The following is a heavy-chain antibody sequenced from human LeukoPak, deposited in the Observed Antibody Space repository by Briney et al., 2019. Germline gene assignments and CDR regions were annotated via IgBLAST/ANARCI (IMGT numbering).Heavy chain of an antibody. CDR1: GGSFSGYY. J-gene: IGHJ5*02. CDR3: ARDGFTMVRGEGWFDP. V-gene: IGHV4-34*01. D-gene: IGHD3-10*01. Sequence: PSETLSLTCAVYGGSFSGYYWSWIRQPPGKGLEWIGEINHSGSTNYNPSLKSRVTISVDTSKNQFSLKLSSVTAADTAVYYCARDGFTMVRGEGWFDPWGQGTLVTVSS. CDR2: INHSGST.